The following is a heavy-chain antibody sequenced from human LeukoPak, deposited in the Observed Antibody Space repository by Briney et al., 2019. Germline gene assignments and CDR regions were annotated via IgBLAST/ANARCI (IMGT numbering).Heavy chain of an antibody. D-gene: IGHD6-13*01. Sequence: GGSLRLSCSASGFTFSSKWMTWVRQAPGKGLEWVANIKHDGSETYYMDSVKGRFTISRDNAKNSLYLQMNSLRVEDTAVYYCAGTGCSSSWAFDYWGQGTLVTVSS. CDR2: IKHDGSET. J-gene: IGHJ4*02. V-gene: IGHV3-7*01. CDR3: AGTGCSSSWAFDY. CDR1: GFTFSSKW.